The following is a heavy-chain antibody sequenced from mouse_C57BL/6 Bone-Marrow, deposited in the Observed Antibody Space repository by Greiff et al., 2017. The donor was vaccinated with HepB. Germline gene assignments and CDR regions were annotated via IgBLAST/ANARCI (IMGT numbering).Heavy chain of an antibody. D-gene: IGHD1-1*01. Sequence: QVQLQQPGAELVMPGASVKLSCKASGYTFTSYWMHWVKQRPGQGLEWIGEIDPSDSYTNYNQKFKGKSTLTIDKSSSTAYMQLSSLTSEDSAVYYCVLRGFAYWGQGTLVTVSA. CDR1: GYTFTSYW. J-gene: IGHJ3*01. V-gene: IGHV1-69*01. CDR3: VLRGFAY. CDR2: IDPSDSYT.